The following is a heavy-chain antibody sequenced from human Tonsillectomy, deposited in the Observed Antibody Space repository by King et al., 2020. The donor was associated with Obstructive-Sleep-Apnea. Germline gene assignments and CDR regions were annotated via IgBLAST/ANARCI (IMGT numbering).Heavy chain of an antibody. CDR3: TSALGSRALRDNWFDL. CDR2: ITTISHYI. Sequence: EVQLVESGGGLVKPGGSLRLSCAASGFIFSDYDMNWVRRAPGKGLEWVSSITTISHYIYYANSVKGRFTISRDNANNLVYLQMSSLGAEDTAMYYCTSALGSRALRDNWFDLWGQGTLVTVSS. J-gene: IGHJ5*02. CDR1: GFIFSDYD. V-gene: IGHV3-21*01. D-gene: IGHD3-10*01.